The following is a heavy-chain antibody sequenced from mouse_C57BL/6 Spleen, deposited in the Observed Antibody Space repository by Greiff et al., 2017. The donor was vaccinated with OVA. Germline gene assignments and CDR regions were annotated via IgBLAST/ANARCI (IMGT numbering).Heavy chain of an antibody. Sequence: QVQLKQPGAELVKPGASVKMSCKASGYTFTSYWITWVKQRPGQGLEWIGDIYPGSGSTNYNEKFTSKATLTVDTSSSTAYMLLSSLASEDSAVYYCARRNYDYDAGFAYWGQGTLVTVSA. CDR3: ARRNYDYDAGFAY. D-gene: IGHD2-4*01. CDR1: GYTFTSYW. V-gene: IGHV1-55*01. J-gene: IGHJ3*01. CDR2: IYPGSGST.